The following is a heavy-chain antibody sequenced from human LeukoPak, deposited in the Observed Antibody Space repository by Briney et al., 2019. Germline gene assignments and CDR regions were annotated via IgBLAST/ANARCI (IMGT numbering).Heavy chain of an antibody. D-gene: IGHD6-25*01. CDR1: GDSIRSSIYY. J-gene: IGHJ3*02. Sequence: SETLSLTCGVSGDSIRSSIYYWGWIRQPPGKGLEWIGSVYYDGSAYYNPSLKSRVTISVDTSKNQFSLKLSSVTAADTAVYYCARQAANDAFDIWGQGTMVTVSS. CDR3: ARQAANDAFDI. V-gene: IGHV4-39*01. CDR2: VYYDGSA.